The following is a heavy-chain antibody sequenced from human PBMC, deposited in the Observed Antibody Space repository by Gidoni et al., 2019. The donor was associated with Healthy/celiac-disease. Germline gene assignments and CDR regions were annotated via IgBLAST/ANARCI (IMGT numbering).Heavy chain of an antibody. Sequence: EVQLVESGGGLVQPGGSLRLSCAASGFTFSSYEMNGVRQAPGKGLEWVSYISSSGSTIYYADSVKGRFTISRDNAEDSLYLQMNSLRAEDTAVYYCARDGLVVFDYWGQGTLVTVSS. CDR2: ISSSGSTI. V-gene: IGHV3-48*03. CDR3: ARDGLVVFDY. D-gene: IGHD1-26*01. J-gene: IGHJ4*02. CDR1: GFTFSSYE.